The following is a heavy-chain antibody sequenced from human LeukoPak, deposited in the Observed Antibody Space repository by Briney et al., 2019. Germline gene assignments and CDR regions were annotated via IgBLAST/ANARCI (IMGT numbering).Heavy chain of an antibody. D-gene: IGHD3-10*01. Sequence: GGSLRLSCAASGFTVSSSHMTWVRQAPGKGLELVSVIYSGGTTYYAESVKGRVTISRDNSKNTVYLQMNSLRAEDTAVYYCARSIGSGSYYNPFDYWGQGTLVTVSS. CDR3: ARSIGSGSYYNPFDY. CDR1: GFTVSSSH. V-gene: IGHV3-53*01. J-gene: IGHJ4*02. CDR2: IYSGGTT.